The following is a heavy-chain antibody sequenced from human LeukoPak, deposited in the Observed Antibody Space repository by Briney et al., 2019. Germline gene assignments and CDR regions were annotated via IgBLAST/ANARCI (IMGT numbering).Heavy chain of an antibody. CDR2: ISYDGSNK. J-gene: IGHJ4*02. Sequence: GGSLRLSCAASGFIFSSYAMHWVRQAPGKGLEWVAVISYDGSNKYYADSVKGRFTISRDNAKNTLYLQMNSLRAEDTAVYYCASEGVAAAALFDYWGQGTLVTVSS. D-gene: IGHD6-13*01. CDR1: GFIFSSYA. V-gene: IGHV3-30-3*01. CDR3: ASEGVAAAALFDY.